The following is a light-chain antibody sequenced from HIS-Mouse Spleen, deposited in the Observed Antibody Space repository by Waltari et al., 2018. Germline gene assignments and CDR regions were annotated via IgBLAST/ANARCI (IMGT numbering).Light chain of an antibody. V-gene: IGLV2-14*03. CDR3: SSYTSSSTLDYV. CDR1: SSDVGGYNY. CDR2: DVS. J-gene: IGLJ1*01. Sequence: QSALTQPASVSGSPGQSITISCTGTSSDVGGYNYFSWYQQHPGKAPKPMIYDVSNRPSGVSNRFSGSKSGNTASLTISGLQAEDEADYYCSSYTSSSTLDYVFGTGTKVTVL.